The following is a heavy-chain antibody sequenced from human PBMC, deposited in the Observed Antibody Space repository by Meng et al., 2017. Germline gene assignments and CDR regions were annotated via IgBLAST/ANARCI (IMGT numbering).Heavy chain of an antibody. V-gene: IGHV1-69*04. CDR1: GGTFSSYT. J-gene: IGHJ5*02. Sequence: HVQLVHSGAGVKRPGPSVKVSCKASGGTFSSYTISWVRQAPGQGLEWMGRIIPILGIANYAQKFQGRVTITADKSTSTAYMELSSLRSEDTAVYYCARDRGLEFDPWGQGTLVTVSS. CDR3: ARDRGLEFDP. CDR2: IIPILGIA. D-gene: IGHD3-16*01.